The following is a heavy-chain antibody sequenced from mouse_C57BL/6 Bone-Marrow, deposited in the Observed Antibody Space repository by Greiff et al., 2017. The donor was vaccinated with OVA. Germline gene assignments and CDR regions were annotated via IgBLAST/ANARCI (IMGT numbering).Heavy chain of an antibody. J-gene: IGHJ3*01. CDR3: ARSGRFAY. V-gene: IGHV1-82*01. CDR2: IYPGDGDT. Sequence: QVQLQQSGPELVKPGASVKISCKASGYAFSSSCMNWVKQRPGKGLEWIGRIYPGDGDTNYNGKFKGKATLTADKSSSTAYMQLSSLTSEDSAVYFCARSGRFAYWGQGTLVTVSA. D-gene: IGHD3-1*01. CDR1: GYAFSSSC.